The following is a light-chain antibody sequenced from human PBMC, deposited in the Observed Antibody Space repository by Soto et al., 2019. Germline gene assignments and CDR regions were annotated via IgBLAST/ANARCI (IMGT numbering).Light chain of an antibody. V-gene: IGKV3-11*01. CDR2: GAS. CDR3: QQRSNWPPIT. Sequence: ETVLTQSPGTLSLSPGERATLSCRASQPVFIRYLAWYQQKPGQAPRLLIYGASTRATGIPDRFSGSGSGTDFTLTISSLEPEDFAVYYCQQRSNWPPITFGQGTRLEIK. CDR1: QPVFIRY. J-gene: IGKJ5*01.